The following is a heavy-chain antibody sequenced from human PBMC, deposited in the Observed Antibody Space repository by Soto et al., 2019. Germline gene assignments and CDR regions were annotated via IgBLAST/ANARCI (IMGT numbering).Heavy chain of an antibody. J-gene: IGHJ6*03. CDR3: ARSTVTTPPDEEDSYYYMDV. V-gene: IGHV4-59*01. D-gene: IGHD4-17*01. Sequence: SETLSLTCTVSGGSISSYYWSWIRQPPGKGLEWIGYIYYSGSTNYNPSLKSRVTISVDTSKNQFSLKLSSVTAADTAVYYCARSTVTTPPDEEDSYYYMDVWGKGTTVTVSS. CDR1: GGSISSYY. CDR2: IYYSGST.